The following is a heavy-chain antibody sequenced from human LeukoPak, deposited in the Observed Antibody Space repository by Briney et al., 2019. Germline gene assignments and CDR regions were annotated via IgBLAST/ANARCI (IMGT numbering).Heavy chain of an antibody. CDR2: INPNSGGT. D-gene: IGHD1-26*01. Sequence: GASVKVSCKASGYAFTGHYMHWVRQAPGQGLEWMGWINPNSGGTNYAQKFQGRVTMTRDTSISTAYMELSRLRSDDTAVYYCARDPGLKGSYWYFDLWGRGTLVTVSS. CDR1: GYAFTGHY. CDR3: ARDPGLKGSYWYFDL. V-gene: IGHV1-2*02. J-gene: IGHJ2*01.